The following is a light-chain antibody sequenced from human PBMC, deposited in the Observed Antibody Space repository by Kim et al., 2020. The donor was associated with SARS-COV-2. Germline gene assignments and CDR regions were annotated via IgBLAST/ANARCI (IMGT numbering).Light chain of an antibody. CDR1: NLGNKY. J-gene: IGLJ2*01. Sequence: SVSPGQKASITCSGDNLGNKYACWYQQKPGQSPVLVIYQDTKRPSGIPERFSGSNSGNTATLTISGTQAMDEADYYCQAWDTSTVVFGGGTQLT. V-gene: IGLV3-1*01. CDR3: QAWDTSTVV. CDR2: QDT.